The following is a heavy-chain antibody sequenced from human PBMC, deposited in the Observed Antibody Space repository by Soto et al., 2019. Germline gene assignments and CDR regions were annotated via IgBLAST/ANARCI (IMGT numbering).Heavy chain of an antibody. J-gene: IGHJ4*02. CDR1: GFTFDDYA. D-gene: IGHD6-13*01. CDR2: ISWNSGSI. CDR3: AKAEEQQLVEPFDY. V-gene: IGHV3-9*01. Sequence: GGSLRLSCAASGFTFDDYAMHWVRQAPGKGLEWVSGISWNSGSIGYADSVKGRFTISRDNAKNSLYLQMNSLRAEDTALYYCAKAEEQQLVEPFDYWGQGTLGTVSS.